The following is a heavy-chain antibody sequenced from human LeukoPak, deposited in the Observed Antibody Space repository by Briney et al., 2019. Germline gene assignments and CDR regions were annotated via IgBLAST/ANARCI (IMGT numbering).Heavy chain of an antibody. D-gene: IGHD3-10*01. V-gene: IGHV1-2*02. J-gene: IGHJ4*02. Sequence: ASVKVSCKAFGYTFTSNYMHWVRQAPGQGLEWMGWINPNSGGTNYAQKFQGRVTMTRDTSISTAYMELSRLRSDDTAVYYCARAMVRGVRGIDYWGQGTLVTVSS. CDR3: ARAMVRGVRGIDY. CDR1: GYTFTSNY. CDR2: INPNSGGT.